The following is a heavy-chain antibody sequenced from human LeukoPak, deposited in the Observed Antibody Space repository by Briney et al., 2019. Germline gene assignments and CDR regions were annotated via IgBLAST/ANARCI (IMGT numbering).Heavy chain of an antibody. V-gene: IGHV3-30*02. J-gene: IGHJ4*02. CDR1: GFTFSSYG. CDR3: ARELLSTAAN. Sequence: GGSLRLSCAASGFTFSSYGMHWVRQAPGKGLEWVAFIRYDGSNKYYADSVKGRFTISRDNAKNSLYLQMNSLRAEDTAVYYCARELLSTAANWGQGTLVTVSS. CDR2: IRYDGSNK. D-gene: IGHD6-6*01.